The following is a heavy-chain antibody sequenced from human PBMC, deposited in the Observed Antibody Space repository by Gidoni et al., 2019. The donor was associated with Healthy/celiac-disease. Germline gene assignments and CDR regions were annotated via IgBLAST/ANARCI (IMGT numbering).Heavy chain of an antibody. CDR2: IYTSGST. J-gene: IGHJ6*02. V-gene: IGHV4-61*02. Sequence: QVQLQESGPGLVKPSQTLSLTCTVSGGSISSGRYHWSWIRQPAGKGLEWIGRIYTSGSTNYNPSLKSRVTISVDTSKNQFSLKLSSVTAADTAVYYCARVVRVVPAALMGRYYGMDVWGQGTTVTVSS. CDR1: GGSISSGRYH. CDR3: ARVVRVVPAALMGRYYGMDV. D-gene: IGHD2-2*01.